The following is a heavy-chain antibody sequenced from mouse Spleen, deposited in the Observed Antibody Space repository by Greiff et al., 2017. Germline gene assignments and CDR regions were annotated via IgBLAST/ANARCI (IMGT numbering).Heavy chain of an antibody. CDR2: IYPGSGNT. J-gene: IGHJ1*01. CDR3: ARLWPQRPYWYFDV. Sequence: QVQLQQSGPELVKPGASVKISCKASGYSFTSYYIHWVKQRPGQGLEWIGWIYPGSGNTKYNEKFKGKATLTADTSSSTAYMQLSSLTSEDSAVYYCARLWPQRPYWYFDVWGAGTTVTVSS. CDR1: GYSFTSYY. V-gene: IGHV1-66*01. D-gene: IGHD1-1*02.